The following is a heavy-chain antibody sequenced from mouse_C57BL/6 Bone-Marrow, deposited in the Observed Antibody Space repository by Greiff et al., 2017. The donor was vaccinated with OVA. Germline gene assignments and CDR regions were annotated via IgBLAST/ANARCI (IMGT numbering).Heavy chain of an antibody. Sequence: VQVVESGAELVRPGASVTLSCKASGYTFTDYEMHWVKQTPVHGLEWIGAIDPETGGTAYNQKFKGKAILTADKSSSTAYMELRSLTSEDSAVYYCTRYNYWYFDVWGTGTTVTVSS. CDR1: GYTFTDYE. CDR3: TRYNYWYFDV. CDR2: IDPETGGT. J-gene: IGHJ1*03. V-gene: IGHV1-15*01.